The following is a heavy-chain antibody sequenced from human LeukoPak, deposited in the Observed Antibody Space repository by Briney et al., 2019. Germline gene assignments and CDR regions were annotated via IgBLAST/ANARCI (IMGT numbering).Heavy chain of an antibody. D-gene: IGHD3-10*01. J-gene: IGHJ4*02. Sequence: LRLSCAASGFTFSSYEMNWVRQAPGKGLEWIGTIYNSGSTYYNPSLKSRVTISVDTSKNQFSLKLSSVTAADTAVYYCARTRYYYNSRSYGAPYYFDYWGQGTLVTVSS. CDR1: GFTFSSYE. CDR3: ARTRYYYNSRSYGAPYYFDY. CDR2: IYNSGST. V-gene: IGHV4-59*05.